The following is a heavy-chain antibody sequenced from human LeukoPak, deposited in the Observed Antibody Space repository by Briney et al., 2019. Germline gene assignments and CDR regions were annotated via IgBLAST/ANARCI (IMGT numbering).Heavy chain of an antibody. D-gene: IGHD6-6*01. J-gene: IGHJ5*02. CDR3: ARGGTWGSSRFFDP. CDR2: INPNSGGT. V-gene: IGHV1-2*02. Sequence: GASVKVSCKASGYTFTGYYMHWVRQAPGQGLEWMGWINPNSGGTNYAQKFQGRVTMTRDTSISTAYMELSRLRSDDTAVYYCARGGTWGSSRFFDPWAREPWSPSPQ. CDR1: GYTFTGYY.